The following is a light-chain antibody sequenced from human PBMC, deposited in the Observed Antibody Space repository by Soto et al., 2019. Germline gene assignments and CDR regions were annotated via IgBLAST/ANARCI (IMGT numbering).Light chain of an antibody. CDR2: GAS. CDR1: HSVSSTY. CDR3: QQYGSSPPYT. Sequence: EIVLTQSPGTLSLSPGEGATLSCRASHSVSSTYLAWYQQKPGQAPRLLIYGASSRATGIPDRFSGSGSGTDFTLNISRLEPEDFAVYYCQQYGSSPPYTFGQGTKLEIK. J-gene: IGKJ2*01. V-gene: IGKV3-20*01.